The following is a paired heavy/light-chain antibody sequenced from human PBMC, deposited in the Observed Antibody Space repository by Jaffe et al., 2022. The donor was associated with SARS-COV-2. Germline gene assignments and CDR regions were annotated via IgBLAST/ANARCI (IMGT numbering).Light chain of an antibody. CDR3: QQYNNWPWT. Sequence: EIVMTQSPATLSVSPGGRATLSCRASQSVSNNLAWYQQKPGQAPRLLIYGASTRATGIPARFSGSGSGTEFTLTISSLQSEDFAVYYCQQYNNWPWTFGRGTKVEIK. CDR1: QSVSNN. V-gene: IGKV3-15*01. J-gene: IGKJ1*01. CDR2: GAS.
Heavy chain of an antibody. CDR3: ARADGGGIYYFDY. J-gene: IGHJ4*02. CDR1: GDSISSYY. V-gene: IGHV4-59*01. Sequence: QVQLQESGPGLVKPSETLSLTCTVSGDSISSYYWSWIRQPPGKGLEWIGYIYFSGSTNYNPSLKSRVTISVDTSKNQFSLTLSSVTAADTAVYYCARADGGGIYYFDYWGQGTLISVSS. CDR2: IYFSGST. D-gene: IGHD2-21*01.